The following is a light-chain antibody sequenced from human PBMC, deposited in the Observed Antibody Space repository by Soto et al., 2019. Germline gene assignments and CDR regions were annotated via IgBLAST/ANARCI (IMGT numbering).Light chain of an antibody. V-gene: IGKV1-9*01. CDR2: AAS. J-gene: IGKJ3*01. Sequence: DIQLTQSPSFLSASVGDRVTITCRASQGISSYLAWYQQKPGKAPKLLIYAASTLQSGVPSRFSGSGSGTEFTLTISSLQPEDFATYYCQQLNSYPRFTLGPGTKADIK. CDR3: QQLNSYPRFT. CDR1: QGISSY.